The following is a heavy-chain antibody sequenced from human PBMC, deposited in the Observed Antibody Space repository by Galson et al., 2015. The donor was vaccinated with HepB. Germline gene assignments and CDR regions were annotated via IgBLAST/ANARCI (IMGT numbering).Heavy chain of an antibody. V-gene: IGHV3-53*01. J-gene: IGHJ4*02. Sequence: SLRLACAASGFSVNDTNMCWVRQAPGEGLEWVSVVHGNGDIYYADSVKGRFSTSRDIRMNTLSLHMKSLRAEDTAMYYCASFGGSYIGGWGQGTLVTVSS. CDR1: GFSVNDTN. CDR2: VHGNGDI. D-gene: IGHD3-16*01. CDR3: ASFGGSYIGG.